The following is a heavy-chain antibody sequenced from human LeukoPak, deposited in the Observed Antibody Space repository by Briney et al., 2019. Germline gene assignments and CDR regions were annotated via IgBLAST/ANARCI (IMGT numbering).Heavy chain of an antibody. J-gene: IGHJ3*02. Sequence: TSQTLSLTCAVSGGSISSGGYSWSWIRQPPGKGLEWIGYIYHSGSTYYNPSLKSRVTISVDRSKNQFSLKLSSVTAADTAVYYCARFYGVRAFDIWGQGTMVTVSS. CDR3: ARFYGVRAFDI. CDR2: IYHSGST. D-gene: IGHD3-10*01. V-gene: IGHV4-30-2*01. CDR1: GGSISSGGYS.